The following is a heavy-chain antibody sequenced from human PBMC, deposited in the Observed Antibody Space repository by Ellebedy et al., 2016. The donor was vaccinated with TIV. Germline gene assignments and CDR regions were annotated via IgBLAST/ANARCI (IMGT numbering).Heavy chain of an antibody. D-gene: IGHD1-26*01. CDR1: GYTFTDYY. Sequence: AASVKVSCKAPGYTFTDYYMHWVRQAPGQGLEWMGWINPNSGDTNYAQKFQVRVTMTRDTSISTAYMDLSSLTSDDTAVYYCASGGSSSYWGQGTLVTVSS. CDR3: ASGGSSSY. V-gene: IGHV1-2*02. J-gene: IGHJ1*01. CDR2: INPNSGDT.